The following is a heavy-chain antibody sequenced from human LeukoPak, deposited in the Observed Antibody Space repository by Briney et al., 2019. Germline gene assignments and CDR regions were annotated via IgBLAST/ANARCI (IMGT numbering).Heavy chain of an antibody. CDR2: ITSDGSST. V-gene: IGHV3-74*01. Sequence: GGSLRLSCAASGFTFSSYWMHWVRQAPGEGRVWVSRITSDGSSTSHADTVKVRFTISRDNAKNTLYLKMNSLRAEDTAVYYCTRDYAVGESFDIWGQGTLVTVSS. J-gene: IGHJ3*02. CDR3: TRDYAVGESFDI. D-gene: IGHD3-16*01. CDR1: GFTFSSYW.